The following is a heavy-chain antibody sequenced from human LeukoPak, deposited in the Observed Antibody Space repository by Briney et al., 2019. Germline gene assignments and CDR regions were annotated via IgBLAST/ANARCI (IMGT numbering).Heavy chain of an antibody. J-gene: IGHJ5*02. Sequence: SETLSLTCAVYGGSFSGYYWSWIRQPPGKGLEWIGEINHSGSTNYNPSLKSRVTISVDTSKNQFSLKLSSVTAADTAVYYCASTPLPSNWFDPWGQGTLVTVSS. V-gene: IGHV4-34*01. CDR1: GGSFSGYY. CDR3: ASTPLPSNWFDP. CDR2: INHSGST.